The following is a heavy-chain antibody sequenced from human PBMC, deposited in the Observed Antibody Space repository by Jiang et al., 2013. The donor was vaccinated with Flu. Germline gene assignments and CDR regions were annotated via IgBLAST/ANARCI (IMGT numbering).Heavy chain of an antibody. CDR2: IYHSGST. D-gene: IGHD3-22*01. Sequence: GSGLVKPSETLSLTCTVSGGSISDSYWSWIRQPPGEGLEWIGNIYHSGSTSYNPSLKSRVTMSVDTSKSQFSLRLSSVTAADTAVYYCARLGLYFFDSGGSEGSVLDVWGQGRMVTVSS. J-gene: IGHJ3*01. CDR3: ARLGLYFFDSGGSEGSVLDV. V-gene: IGHV4-59*08. CDR1: GGSISDSY.